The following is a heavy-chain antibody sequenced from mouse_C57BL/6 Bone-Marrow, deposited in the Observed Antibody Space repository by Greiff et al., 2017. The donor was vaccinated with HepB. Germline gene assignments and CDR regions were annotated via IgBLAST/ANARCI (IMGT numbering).Heavy chain of an antibody. D-gene: IGHD1-1*01. CDR1: GYTFTDYY. CDR3: ARRNYYGSSPWFAY. J-gene: IGHJ3*01. Sequence: VQLQQSGAELVRPGASVKLSCKASGYTFTDYYINWVKQRPGQGLEWIARIYPGSGNTYYNEKFKGKATLTAEKSSSTAYMQLSSLTSEDSAVYFCARRNYYGSSPWFAYWGQGTPVTVSA. V-gene: IGHV1-76*01. CDR2: IYPGSGNT.